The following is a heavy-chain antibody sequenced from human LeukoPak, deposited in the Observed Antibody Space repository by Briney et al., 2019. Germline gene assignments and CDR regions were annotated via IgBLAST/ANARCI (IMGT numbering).Heavy chain of an antibody. Sequence: GGSLRLSCAASGFTFDDYGMSWVRQAPGKGLEWVSGINWNGGSTGYADSVKGRFTISRDNSKNTLYMQMNSLRAEDTTVYYCAKDRQGGAAAGTGVWDYWGQGTLVTVSS. CDR3: AKDRQGGAAAGTGVWDY. D-gene: IGHD6-13*01. J-gene: IGHJ4*02. CDR1: GFTFDDYG. CDR2: INWNGGST. V-gene: IGHV3-20*04.